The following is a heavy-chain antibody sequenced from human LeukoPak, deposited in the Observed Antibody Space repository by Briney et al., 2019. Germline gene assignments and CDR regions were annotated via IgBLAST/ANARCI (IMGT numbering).Heavy chain of an antibody. CDR1: GFTFSTYG. Sequence: GGSLRLSCGASGFTFSTYGMHWVRQAPGRGLEWVAVISNDGYTQYYADSVKGRFTISRDNSKNALFLQMNSLRAEDTAVYYCSKDWGEYYYGSGSYYNSDGYWGQGTLVTVSS. J-gene: IGHJ4*02. CDR3: SKDWGEYYYGSGSYYNSDGY. V-gene: IGHV3-30*18. CDR2: ISNDGYTQ. D-gene: IGHD3-10*01.